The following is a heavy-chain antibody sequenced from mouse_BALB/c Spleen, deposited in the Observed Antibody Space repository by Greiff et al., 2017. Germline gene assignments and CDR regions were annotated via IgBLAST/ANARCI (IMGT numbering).Heavy chain of an antibody. D-gene: IGHD1-1*01. CDR3: ARITTVVDYYAMDY. CDR1: GFTFSSYA. J-gene: IGHJ4*01. V-gene: IGHV5-9-4*01. Sequence: EVQRVESGGGLVKPGGSLKLSCAASGFTFSSYAMSWVRQSPEKRLEWVAEISSGGSYTYYPDTVTGRFTISRDNAKNTLYLEMSSLRSEDTAMYYCARITTVVDYYAMDYWGQGTSVTVSS. CDR2: ISSGGSYT.